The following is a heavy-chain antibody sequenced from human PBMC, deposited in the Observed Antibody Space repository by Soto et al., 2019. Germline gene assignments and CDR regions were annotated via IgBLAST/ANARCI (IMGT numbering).Heavy chain of an antibody. Sequence: QVQLQESGPGLVKPSQTLSLTCTVSGGSVRRGNYYWSWIRQFPGKGLEWIGYISNSGRTHYNPSLMSPITILVDPSKNQFSLELRSVTAADTALYYCARADYATGSYYPDYWGQGTRVTVSS. D-gene: IGHD3-10*01. CDR2: ISNSGRT. CDR3: ARADYATGSYYPDY. CDR1: GGSVRRGNYY. V-gene: IGHV4-31*01. J-gene: IGHJ4*02.